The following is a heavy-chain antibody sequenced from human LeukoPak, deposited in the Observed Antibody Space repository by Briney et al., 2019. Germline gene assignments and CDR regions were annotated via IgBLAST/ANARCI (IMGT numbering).Heavy chain of an antibody. CDR2: IIPIFGTA. J-gene: IGHJ4*02. Sequence: SVKVSCKASGGTFSSYAISWVRQAPGQGLEWMGGIIPIFGTANYAQKFQGRVTITADESTSTAYMELSSLRPEDTAVYYCARSYQPLLYAVDYWGQGTLVTVSS. D-gene: IGHD2-2*02. V-gene: IGHV1-69*13. CDR3: ARSYQPLLYAVDY. CDR1: GGTFSSYA.